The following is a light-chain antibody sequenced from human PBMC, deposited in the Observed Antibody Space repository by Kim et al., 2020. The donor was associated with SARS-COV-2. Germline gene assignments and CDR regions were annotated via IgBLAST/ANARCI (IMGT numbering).Light chain of an antibody. J-gene: IGLJ2*01. CDR3: QAWDSSTVV. Sequence: SVSPGQTASITCSGDTLADKYACWYQQKPGQSPVLVIYQDSKRPSGIPERFSGSNSGNTASLTISGTQAMDEADYYCQAWDSSTVVFGGGTKLTVL. V-gene: IGLV3-1*01. CDR1: TLADKY. CDR2: QDS.